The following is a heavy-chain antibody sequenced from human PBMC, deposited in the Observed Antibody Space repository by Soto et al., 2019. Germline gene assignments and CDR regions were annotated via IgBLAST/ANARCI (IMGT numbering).Heavy chain of an antibody. D-gene: IGHD4-17*01. Sequence: SETLSLTCAVYGGSFSGYYWSWIRQPPGKGLEWIGEIDHSGSTNYNPSLKSRVTISVDTSKNQFSLKLSSVTAADTAVYYCARPGDYTFDYWGQEPLVTLPS. J-gene: IGHJ4*02. CDR2: IDHSGST. V-gene: IGHV4-34*01. CDR3: ARPGDYTFDY. CDR1: GGSFSGYY.